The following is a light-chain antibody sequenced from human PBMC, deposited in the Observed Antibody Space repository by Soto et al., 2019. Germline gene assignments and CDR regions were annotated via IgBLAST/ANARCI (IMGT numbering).Light chain of an antibody. Sequence: EIVLTQSPGTLSLSPGERATLSCRASQSITSTHLAWYQHKPGQAPRLLIYGSPTRATGVPDRFSGSGSGTDFTLTLTGLEPGDFAVYYCQLYGTSPPRYIFGQGTKLEIK. CDR2: GSP. CDR3: QLYGTSPPRYI. J-gene: IGKJ2*01. V-gene: IGKV3-20*01. CDR1: QSITSTH.